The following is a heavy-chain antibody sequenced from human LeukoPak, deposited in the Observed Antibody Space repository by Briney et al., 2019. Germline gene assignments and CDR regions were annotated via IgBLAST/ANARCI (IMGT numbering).Heavy chain of an antibody. D-gene: IGHD1-26*01. CDR2: IYYSGST. Sequence: KPSETLSLTCTVSGGSISSYYWSWIRQPPGKGLEWIGYIYYSGSTNYNPSLKSRVTISVDTSKNQFSLKLSSVTAADTAVYYCARYSGSYYVDAFDIWGQGTMVTVSS. CDR3: ARYSGSYYVDAFDI. J-gene: IGHJ3*02. V-gene: IGHV4-59*01. CDR1: GGSISSYY.